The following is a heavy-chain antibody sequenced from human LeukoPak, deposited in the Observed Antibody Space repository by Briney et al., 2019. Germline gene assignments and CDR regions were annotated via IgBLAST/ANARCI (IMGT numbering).Heavy chain of an antibody. Sequence: GGSLRLSCAASGFTFSSYAMSWVRQAPGKGLEWVSTIIGSGGDTYYADSVKGRFTISRDTSKNMLYLQMNSLRAEDTAVYYCAKAWAAAGTFASWGQGALVTVSS. CDR2: IIGSGGDT. CDR1: GFTFSSYA. J-gene: IGHJ4*02. V-gene: IGHV3-23*01. D-gene: IGHD6-13*01. CDR3: AKAWAAAGTFAS.